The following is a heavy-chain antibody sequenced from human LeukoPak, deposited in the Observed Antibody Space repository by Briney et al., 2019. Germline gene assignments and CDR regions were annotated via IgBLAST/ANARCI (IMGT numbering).Heavy chain of an antibody. CDR2: INPNSGGT. CDR3: ARDISSSNGPLNWFDP. V-gene: IGHV1-2*02. J-gene: IGHJ5*02. D-gene: IGHD6-6*01. Sequence: ASVKVSCKASGYTFTNYGISWVRQAPGQGLEWVGWINPNSGGTSYAQKFQGRVTMTRDTSITTVYMELSRLKSDDTAVYYCARDISSSNGPLNWFDPWGQGTLVTVSS. CDR1: GYTFTNYG.